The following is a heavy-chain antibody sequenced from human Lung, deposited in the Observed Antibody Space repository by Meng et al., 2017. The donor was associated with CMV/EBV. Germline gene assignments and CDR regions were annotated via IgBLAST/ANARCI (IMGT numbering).Heavy chain of an antibody. J-gene: IGHJ4*02. CDR1: GGDYSSYS. V-gene: IGHV1-69*02. CDR3: ARFNAIFYDSSGHYYDH. CDR2: IIPVRGIT. D-gene: IGHD3-22*01. Sequence: GGDYSSYSVSWVRQAPGQGLEWMGRIIPVRGITNYAQKFQGRVPMTRDTSITTAYMELSRLRSDDTALYYCARFNAIFYDSSGHYYDHWGQGTLSPSPQ.